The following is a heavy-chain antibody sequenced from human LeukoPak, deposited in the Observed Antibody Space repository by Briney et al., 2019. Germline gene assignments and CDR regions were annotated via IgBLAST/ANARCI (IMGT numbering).Heavy chain of an antibody. Sequence: SQTLSLTCAISGDSVSSNSAAWNWIRQSPSRGLEWLGRTYYRSKWYNDYAVSAKSRITINPDTSKNQFSLQLNSVTPEDTAVYYCAREPSASGSSEVAFGIWGQGTMVTVSS. CDR3: AREPSASGSSEVAFGI. V-gene: IGHV6-1*01. J-gene: IGHJ3*02. CDR1: GDSVSSNSAA. CDR2: TYYRSKWYN. D-gene: IGHD3-3*01.